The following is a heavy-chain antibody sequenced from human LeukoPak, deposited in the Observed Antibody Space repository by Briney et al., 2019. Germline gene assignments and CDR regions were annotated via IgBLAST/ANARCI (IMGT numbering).Heavy chain of an antibody. J-gene: IGHJ4*02. CDR3: AKGYLPYFDPSCFDY. Sequence: QPGRSLRLSCAASGFTFSSYGMHWVRQAPGKGLEWVAVISYDGSNIYYADSVKGRFTISRDNSKNTLYLQMNSLRPEDTAVFYCAKGYLPYFDPSCFDYWGQGTLVTVSS. CDR2: ISYDGSNI. V-gene: IGHV3-30*18. D-gene: IGHD3-9*01. CDR1: GFTFSSYG.